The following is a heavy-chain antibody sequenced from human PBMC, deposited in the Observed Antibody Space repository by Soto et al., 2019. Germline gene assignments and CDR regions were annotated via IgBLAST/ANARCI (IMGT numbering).Heavy chain of an antibody. CDR2: ISYDGSNK. Sequence: PGGSLRLSCAASGFTFSSYGMHWVRQAPGKGLEWVAVISYDGSNKYYADSVKGRFTISRDNSKNTLYLQMNSLRAEDTAVYYCAKFSGSHQGFDYWGQGTLVTVSS. J-gene: IGHJ4*02. V-gene: IGHV3-30*18. CDR3: AKFSGSHQGFDY. CDR1: GFTFSSYG. D-gene: IGHD1-26*01.